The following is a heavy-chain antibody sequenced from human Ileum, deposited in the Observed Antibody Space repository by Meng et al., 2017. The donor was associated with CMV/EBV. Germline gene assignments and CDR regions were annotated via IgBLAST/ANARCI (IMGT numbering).Heavy chain of an antibody. V-gene: IGHV3-21*01. Sequence: GGSLRLSCAASGFTFSSYSMHWVRQAPGKGLEWVSSIGSSNSYIYYADSVKGRFTISRDNAEKSLYLQMNSLRVEDTAVYYCARAEGGWPPGGFDPWGQGTLVTVSS. CDR1: GFTFSSYS. CDR3: ARAEGGWPPGGFDP. J-gene: IGHJ5*02. D-gene: IGHD6-19*01. CDR2: IGSSNSYI.